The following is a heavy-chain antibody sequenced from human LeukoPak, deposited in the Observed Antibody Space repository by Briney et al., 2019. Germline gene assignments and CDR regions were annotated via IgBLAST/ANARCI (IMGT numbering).Heavy chain of an antibody. CDR1: GFTFSNAW. Sequence: GGSLRLSCAASGFTFSNAWMSWVRQAPGKGLEWVSYISSSGDSIYYADSVKGRFTISRDNAKNSLSLQMNSLRAEDTAIYYCARDRRVGATWSVGAFDIWGQGTTVTVSS. CDR2: ISSSGDSI. V-gene: IGHV3-11*04. CDR3: ARDRRVGATWSVGAFDI. J-gene: IGHJ3*02. D-gene: IGHD1-26*01.